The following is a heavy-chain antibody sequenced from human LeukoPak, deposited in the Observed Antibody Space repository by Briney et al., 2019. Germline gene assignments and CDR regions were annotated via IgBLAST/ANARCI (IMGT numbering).Heavy chain of an antibody. Sequence: PGGSLRLSCAASGFTFSSYSMNWVRQAPGKGLEWVSHISSSSSTIYYADSVKGRFTISRDNAKNSLYLQMNSLRAEDTAVYYCARDLFRDYGDYYNWFDPWGQGTLVTVSS. CDR1: GFTFSSYS. CDR2: ISSSSSTI. V-gene: IGHV3-48*01. D-gene: IGHD4-17*01. CDR3: ARDLFRDYGDYYNWFDP. J-gene: IGHJ5*02.